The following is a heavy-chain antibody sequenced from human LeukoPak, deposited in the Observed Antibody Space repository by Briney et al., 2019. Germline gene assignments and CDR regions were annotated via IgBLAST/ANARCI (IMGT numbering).Heavy chain of an antibody. Sequence: SETLSLTCTVSGGSISSHYWSWIRQPPGKGLEWFGYIYYSGSTNYNPSLKSRVTISVDTSKNQFSLKLSSVTAADTAVYYCARWDMTTDAFDIWGQGTMVTVSS. V-gene: IGHV4-59*11. CDR2: IYYSGST. D-gene: IGHD4-17*01. CDR3: ARWDMTTDAFDI. CDR1: GGSISSHY. J-gene: IGHJ3*02.